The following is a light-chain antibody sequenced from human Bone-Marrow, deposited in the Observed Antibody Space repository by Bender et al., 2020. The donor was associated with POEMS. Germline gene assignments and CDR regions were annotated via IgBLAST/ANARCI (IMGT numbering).Light chain of an antibody. V-gene: IGLV1-40*01. Sequence: QSDLTQPRSLSGSPGQSVTISCSGGNSNLGSNAVDWYQHLPGTAPKLLIYGYNNRPSGVPDRFSGSKSGTSASLAITGLQAEDEGDYYCQSYDNSLGGWVFGGGTKLTVL. CDR2: GYN. CDR1: NSNLGSNA. CDR3: QSYDNSLGGWV. J-gene: IGLJ3*02.